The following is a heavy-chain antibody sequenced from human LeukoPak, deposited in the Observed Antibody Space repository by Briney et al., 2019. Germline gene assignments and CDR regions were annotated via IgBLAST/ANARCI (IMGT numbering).Heavy chain of an antibody. CDR2: ISGSGGST. J-gene: IGHJ4*02. V-gene: IGHV3-23*01. D-gene: IGHD1-26*01. CDR3: AKDWWEPIGRASYFDY. CDR1: GFTFSSYA. Sequence: GGSLRLSCAASGFTFSSYAMSWVRQAPGKGLEWVSAISGSGGSTYYADSVKGRFTISRDNSKNTLYLQMNSLRAEDTAVYYCAKDWWEPIGRASYFDYWGQGTLVTVSS.